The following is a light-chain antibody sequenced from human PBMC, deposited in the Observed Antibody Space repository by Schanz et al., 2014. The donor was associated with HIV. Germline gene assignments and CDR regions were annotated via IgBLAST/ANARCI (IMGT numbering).Light chain of an antibody. J-gene: IGLJ2*01. CDR2: LNSDGSH. V-gene: IGLV4-69*01. CDR1: SGHSSYA. Sequence: QLVLTQSPSASASLGASVKLTCTLSSGHSSYAIAWHQQQPETGPRYLMKLNSDGSHSKGDGIPDRFSGSSSGAERYLTISSLQSEDEADYYCQTWGTGIVVFGGGTKLT. CDR3: QTWGTGIVV.